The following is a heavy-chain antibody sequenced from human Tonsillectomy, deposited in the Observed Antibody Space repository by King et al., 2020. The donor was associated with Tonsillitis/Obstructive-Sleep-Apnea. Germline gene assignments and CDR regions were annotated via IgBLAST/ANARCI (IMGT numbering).Heavy chain of an antibody. V-gene: IGHV3-30*18. J-gene: IGHJ4*02. CDR2: ISYDGSNK. D-gene: IGHD3-3*01. CDR1: GFTFSSYG. CDR3: AKGVPYYDFWSGYYNFDY. Sequence: VQLVESGGGVVQPGGSLRLSCAASGFTFSSYGMHWVRQAPGKGLEGVAVISYDGSNKYYADSVKGRFTISRENSKNTLYLQMNSLRAEDTAVYYCAKGVPYYDFWSGYYNFDYWGQGTLVTVSS.